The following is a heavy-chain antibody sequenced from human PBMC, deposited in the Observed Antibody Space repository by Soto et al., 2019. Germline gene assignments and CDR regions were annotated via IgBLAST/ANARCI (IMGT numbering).Heavy chain of an antibody. D-gene: IGHD6-19*01. V-gene: IGHV4-31*03. CDR2: IYDSGST. CDR3: ARGPSSGTTYFQH. J-gene: IGHJ1*01. CDR1: GGSISSGGYD. Sequence: QVQLQESGPGLVKPSQTLSLTFTVSGGSISSGGYDWSWIRQHPGKGLEWIGYIYDSGSTYYNPSLKSRVTIAVDTSKNQFSLKLSSVTAADTAVYYCARGPSSGTTYFQHWGQGTLVTVSS.